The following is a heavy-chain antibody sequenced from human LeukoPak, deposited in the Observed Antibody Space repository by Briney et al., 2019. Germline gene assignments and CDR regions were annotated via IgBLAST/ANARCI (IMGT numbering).Heavy chain of an antibody. CDR3: ARDRPTTAVDY. V-gene: IGHV4-34*01. D-gene: IGHD4-17*01. CDR2: INHSGRT. Sequence: PSETLSLTCAVYGGSFNEYHWSWIRQPPGKRLEWIGEINHSGRTHYHPSLESRVTISVDVSKNQFSLKMNSVTAADTAVYYCARDRPTTAVDYWGQGTLVTVSS. J-gene: IGHJ4*02. CDR1: GGSFNEYH.